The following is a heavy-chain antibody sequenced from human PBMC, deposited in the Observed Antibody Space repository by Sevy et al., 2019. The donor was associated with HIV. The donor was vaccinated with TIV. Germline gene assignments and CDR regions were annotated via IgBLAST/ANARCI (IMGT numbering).Heavy chain of an antibody. Sequence: GGSLRLSCAASGFTFSSYGMSWVRQAPGKGLEWVSGISGSGGRTNYAGSVKGRFTISRDNSKEKLYLQMNSPRAEDTAVYYCAKGGCSGGRCQYEEYFHHWGQGTLVTVSS. V-gene: IGHV3-23*01. D-gene: IGHD2-15*01. J-gene: IGHJ1*01. CDR1: GFTFSSYG. CDR2: ISGSGGRT. CDR3: AKGGCSGGRCQYEEYFHH.